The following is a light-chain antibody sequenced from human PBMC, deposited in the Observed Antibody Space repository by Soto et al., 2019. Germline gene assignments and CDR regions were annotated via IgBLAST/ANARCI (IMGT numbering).Light chain of an antibody. Sequence: QSLLTQPPSASGTPGQVVTISCSGSSSNIGSNYVYWYQQLPGTAPKLLIYRNNQRPSGVPDRFSGSKSGTSASLAISGLRSDDEADYYWAAWDDSLSGGVFGGGTKVTVL. CDR1: SSNIGSNY. V-gene: IGLV1-47*01. CDR2: RNN. J-gene: IGLJ2*01. CDR3: AAWDDSLSGGV.